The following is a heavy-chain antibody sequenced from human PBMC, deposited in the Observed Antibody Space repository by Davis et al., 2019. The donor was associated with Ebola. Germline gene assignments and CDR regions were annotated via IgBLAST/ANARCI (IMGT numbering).Heavy chain of an antibody. Sequence: GGSLRLSCAASGFTFSSYGMHWVRQAPGKGLEWVAVIWYDGSNKYYADSVKGRFTISRDNSKNTLYLQMNSLRAEDTAVYYCAREGSIWFGELLPGYWGQGTLVTVSS. CDR3: AREGSIWFGELLPGY. V-gene: IGHV3-33*01. J-gene: IGHJ4*02. CDR1: GFTFSSYG. D-gene: IGHD3-10*01. CDR2: IWYDGSNK.